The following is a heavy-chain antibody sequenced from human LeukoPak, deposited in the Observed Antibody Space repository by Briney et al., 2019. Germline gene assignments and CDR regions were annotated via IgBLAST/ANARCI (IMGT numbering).Heavy chain of an antibody. J-gene: IGHJ3*02. CDR3: ARGGSYALDAFDI. V-gene: IGHV3-7*05. CDR2: IKQDGSEK. Sequence: QPGRSLRLSCAASGFTLSRYWMSWVRQAPGKGLEWVANIKQDGSEKYYVDSVRGRFTISRDNARNSLHLQMDSLRVEDTAVFYCARGGSYALDAFDIWGQGTMVTVSS. D-gene: IGHD3-16*01. CDR1: GFTLSRYW.